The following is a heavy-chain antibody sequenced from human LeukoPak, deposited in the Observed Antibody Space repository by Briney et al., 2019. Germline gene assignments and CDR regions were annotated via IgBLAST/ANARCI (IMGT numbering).Heavy chain of an antibody. D-gene: IGHD6-19*01. J-gene: IGHJ4*02. CDR3: ARHSGSGWQALGY. V-gene: IGHV1-18*04. CDR2: TSYNGNT. Sequence: ASVKVSCKASGYTFSNYSISWVRPTPGLGLEWMGWTSYNGNTNYAQKFQDRVTMTTDTSTTTAYMELRSLESDDTAVYYCARHSGSGWQALGYWGQGTLVTVSS. CDR1: GYTFSNYS.